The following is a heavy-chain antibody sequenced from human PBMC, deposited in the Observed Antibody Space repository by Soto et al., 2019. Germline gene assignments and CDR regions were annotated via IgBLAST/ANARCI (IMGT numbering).Heavy chain of an antibody. Sequence: SVKVSCKASGGTFSSYAISWVRQAPGQGLEWMGGIIPIFGTANYAQKFQGRVTITADESTSTAYMELSSLRSEDTAVYYCARESLYCSSTRCYTDPYWFDPWGQGTLVTVYS. CDR2: IIPIFGTA. CDR1: GGTFSSYA. J-gene: IGHJ5*02. D-gene: IGHD2-2*02. CDR3: ARESLYCSSTRCYTDPYWFDP. V-gene: IGHV1-69*13.